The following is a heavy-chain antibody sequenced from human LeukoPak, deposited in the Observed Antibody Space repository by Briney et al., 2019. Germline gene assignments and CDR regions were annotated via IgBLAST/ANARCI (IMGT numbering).Heavy chain of an antibody. CDR3: AKDGNYCSGGSCKIYYYYYMDV. CDR2: ISSSSSTR. D-gene: IGHD2-15*01. V-gene: IGHV3-48*01. Sequence: GGSQRLSCAASGFTFSSYSMNWVRQAPGRGLEWVSHISSSSSTRYYADSVKGRFTLSRDNAKNSLYLQMNSLRAEDTAVYYCAKDGNYCSGGSCKIYYYYYMDVWGKGTTVTVSS. CDR1: GFTFSSYS. J-gene: IGHJ6*03.